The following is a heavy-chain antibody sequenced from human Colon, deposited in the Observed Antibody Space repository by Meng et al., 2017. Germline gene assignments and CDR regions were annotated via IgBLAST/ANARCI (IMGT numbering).Heavy chain of an antibody. CDR2: INSDGSST. Sequence: GGSLRLSCAASGFTFSSYGMHWVRQAPGKGLVWASRINSDGSSTSYADSVKGRFTISRDNAKNTLYLQMNSLRAEDTAVYYCAREAEMATRKLTYYYGMDVWGQGTTVTVSS. D-gene: IGHD5-24*01. CDR3: AREAEMATRKLTYYYGMDV. CDR1: GFTFSSYG. J-gene: IGHJ6*02. V-gene: IGHV3-74*01.